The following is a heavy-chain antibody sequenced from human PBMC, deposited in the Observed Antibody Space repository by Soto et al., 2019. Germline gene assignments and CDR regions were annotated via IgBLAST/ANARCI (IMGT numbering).Heavy chain of an antibody. J-gene: IGHJ6*01. D-gene: IGHD5-18*01. CDR2: IYYSGSS. CDR1: GGSISSYD. Sequence: PSETLALTCTVSGGSISSYDWSWIRQPPGKGLEWIGYIYYSGSSNYNPSLKSRVTISVDTSKNQFSLKLSYVTAADTAVYYCARDRRYSYGYYYYYYYGMDVWGQGNT. CDR3: ARDRRYSYGYYYYYYYGMDV. V-gene: IGHV4-59*01.